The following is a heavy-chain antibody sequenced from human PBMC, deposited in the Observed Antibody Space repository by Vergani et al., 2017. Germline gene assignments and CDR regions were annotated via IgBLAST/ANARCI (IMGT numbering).Heavy chain of an antibody. J-gene: IGHJ6*03. Sequence: QVQLVQSGAEVTKPGSSVKVSCKVSGGTFSSYALSWVRQAPGQGLEWMGGIIPIFGTPKYAQKFRGRVTINADVSTSTAYMELSSLRSEDTAVYYCGGVISHYYYMDVWGKGATVTVSS. V-gene: IGHV1-69*13. CDR1: GGTFSSYA. CDR2: IIPIFGTP. D-gene: IGHD2/OR15-2a*01. CDR3: GGVISHYYYMDV.